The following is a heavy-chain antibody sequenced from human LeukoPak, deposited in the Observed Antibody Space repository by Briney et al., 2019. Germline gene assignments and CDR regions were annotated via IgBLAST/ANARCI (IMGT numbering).Heavy chain of an antibody. CDR2: IHYSGST. Sequence: PSETLSLTCTVSGGSMSPYYWSWIRQPPGKGLEWIGYIHYSGSTNYNPSLKSRITISEDLAKNQFSLNLSSVTAADTAVYYCAGHHPRNTVDFWGQGTLVTVSS. CDR3: AGHHPRNTVDF. J-gene: IGHJ4*02. D-gene: IGHD2/OR15-2a*01. V-gene: IGHV4-59*08. CDR1: GGSMSPYY.